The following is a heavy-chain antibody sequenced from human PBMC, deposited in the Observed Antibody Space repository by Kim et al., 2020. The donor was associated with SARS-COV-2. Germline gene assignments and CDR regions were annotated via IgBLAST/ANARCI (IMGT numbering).Heavy chain of an antibody. CDR2: ISSSGSTI. CDR3: ARDQGYSYENDYYGMDV. Sequence: GGSLRLSCAASGFTFSDYYMSWIRQAPGKGLEWVSYISSSGSTIYYADSVKGRFTISRDNAKNSLYLQMNSLRAEDTAVYYCARDQGYSYENDYYGMDVWGQGTTVTVSS. D-gene: IGHD5-18*01. J-gene: IGHJ6*02. CDR1: GFTFSDYY. V-gene: IGHV3-11*01.